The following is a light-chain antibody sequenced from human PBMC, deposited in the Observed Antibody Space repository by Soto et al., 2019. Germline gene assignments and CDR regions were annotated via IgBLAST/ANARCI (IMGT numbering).Light chain of an antibody. CDR1: QDIRNY. CDR2: DAS. CDR3: QQYDNLPLT. J-gene: IGKJ4*01. V-gene: IGKV1-33*01. Sequence: DIQMTQSPSSLSASVGHRVTITCQASQDIRNYLNWYQQKPGKAPKLLIYDASNLEKGAPSRFSGSGSGTDFTFTISSLQPEVIATYYCQQYDNLPLTFGGGTKVEIK.